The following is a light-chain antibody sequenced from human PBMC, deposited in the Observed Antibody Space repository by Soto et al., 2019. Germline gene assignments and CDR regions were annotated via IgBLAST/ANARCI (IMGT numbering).Light chain of an antibody. CDR3: QQYDNLPCT. J-gene: IGKJ3*01. Sequence: DGQMTHSPYSLSASVRDRATITCQAIQDINNYLNWYQKKPGKAPKLLIFDASNLEPGVPSRFSGSVSGTDFAFTISSMQHEDSGIYYRQQYDNLPCTFGPGTKVDMK. CDR2: DAS. V-gene: IGKV1-33*01. CDR1: QDINNY.